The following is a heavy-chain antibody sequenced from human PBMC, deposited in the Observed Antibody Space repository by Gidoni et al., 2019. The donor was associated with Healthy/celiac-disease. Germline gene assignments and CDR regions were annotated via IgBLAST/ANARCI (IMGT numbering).Heavy chain of an antibody. V-gene: IGHV3-11*06. CDR1: GLTLRDYY. J-gene: IGHJ4*02. Sequence: QVQLVESGGGLVKPGGSLRLPCAASGLTLRDYYMSWIRQAPGKGLEWVSYISSSSSYTNYADSVKGRFTISRDNAKNSLYLQMNSLRAEDTAVYYCARDGEGFWSGYCDYWGQGTLVTVSS. D-gene: IGHD3-3*01. CDR3: ARDGEGFWSGYCDY. CDR2: ISSSSSYT.